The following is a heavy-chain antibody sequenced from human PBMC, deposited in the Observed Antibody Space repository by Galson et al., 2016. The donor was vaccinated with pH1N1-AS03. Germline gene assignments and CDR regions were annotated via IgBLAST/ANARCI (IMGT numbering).Heavy chain of an antibody. CDR1: GYTFTSYA. V-gene: IGHV1-3*01. Sequence: SVKVSCKASGYTFTSYAMHWVRQAPGQRLEWMGWINAGNGNTEYSHKFQGRVTITRDTSASTAYMELSSLRSEDTAVYYCARDRGSGYDLFDYYGMDVWGQGTTVTVSS. J-gene: IGHJ6*02. CDR3: ARDRGSGYDLFDYYGMDV. CDR2: INAGNGNT. D-gene: IGHD5-12*01.